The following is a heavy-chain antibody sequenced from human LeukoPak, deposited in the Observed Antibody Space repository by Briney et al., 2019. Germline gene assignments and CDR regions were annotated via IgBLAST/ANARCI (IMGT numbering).Heavy chain of an antibody. Sequence: SETLSLTCTVSGGSISSSSYYWGWIRQPPGKGLEWIGSIYYSGSTYYKSSLKSRVTISVDTSKNQFSLKLSSVTAADTAVYYCARVPRGVWNYMDVWGKGTTVTVSS. D-gene: IGHD1-1*01. V-gene: IGHV4-39*07. CDR1: GGSISSSSYY. CDR2: IYYSGST. CDR3: ARVPRGVWNYMDV. J-gene: IGHJ6*03.